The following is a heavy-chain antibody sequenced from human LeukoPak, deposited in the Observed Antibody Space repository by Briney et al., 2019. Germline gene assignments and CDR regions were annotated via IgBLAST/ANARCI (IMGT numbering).Heavy chain of an antibody. J-gene: IGHJ4*02. CDR1: GGTFSSYA. V-gene: IGHV1-69*05. CDR3: ASSYYDYVWGSYRPWGY. D-gene: IGHD3-16*02. Sequence: GASVKVSCKASGGTFSSYAISWVRQAPGQGLECMGRIIPIFGTANYAQKFQGRVTITTDESTSTAYLELSSLRSEDTAVYYCASSYYDYVWGSYRPWGYWGQGTLVTVSS. CDR2: IIPIFGTA.